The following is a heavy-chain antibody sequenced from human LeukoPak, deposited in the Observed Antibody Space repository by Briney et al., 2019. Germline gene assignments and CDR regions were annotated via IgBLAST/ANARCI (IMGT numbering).Heavy chain of an antibody. D-gene: IGHD2/OR15-2a*01. Sequence: GGSLRLSCAASGFTFSSYSMNWVRQAPGKGLEWVSAIGGSGGDTYYTDSVRGRFTISRDNSKNTLYLQMNNLRAEDTAIYYCAKKASNIASLTLDHWGQGTLVTVSS. J-gene: IGHJ4*02. CDR2: IGGSGGDT. CDR3: AKKASNIASLTLDH. V-gene: IGHV3-23*01. CDR1: GFTFSSYS.